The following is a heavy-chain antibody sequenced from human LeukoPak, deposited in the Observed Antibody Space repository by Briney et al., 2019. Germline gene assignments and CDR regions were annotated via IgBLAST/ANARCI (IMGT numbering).Heavy chain of an antibody. CDR2: IYSSGST. D-gene: IGHD6-19*01. Sequence: SETLSLTCSVSGGSTSSGSSYWRWIRQPAGKGLEWIERIYSSGSTGYCPSRRSPITISVYTSKNHFSLSLTSAPAPATAVYYCARDGHSSGWTFFDFWGQGVLVTVSS. CDR1: GGSTSSGSSY. J-gene: IGHJ4*02. CDR3: ARDGHSSGWTFFDF. V-gene: IGHV4-61*02.